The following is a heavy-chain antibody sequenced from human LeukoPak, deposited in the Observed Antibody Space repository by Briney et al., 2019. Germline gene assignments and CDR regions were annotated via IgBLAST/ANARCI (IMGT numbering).Heavy chain of an antibody. CDR3: ARGGLTAAAIDY. J-gene: IGHJ4*02. Sequence: GGSLRLSCAASGLTFNSYGMRGVRQAPGKGLEWLAVIYYDGSDKFYGDSVKGRFTISRDNSKNTLYLQMNSLRAEDTAVYYCARGGLTAAAIDYWGQGTLVTVSS. V-gene: IGHV3-33*01. D-gene: IGHD2-2*01. CDR2: IYYDGSDK. CDR1: GLTFNSYG.